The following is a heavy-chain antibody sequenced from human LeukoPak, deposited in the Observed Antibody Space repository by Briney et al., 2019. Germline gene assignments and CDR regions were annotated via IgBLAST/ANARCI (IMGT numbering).Heavy chain of an antibody. CDR1: GFTVSTNY. V-gene: IGHV3-53*01. D-gene: IGHD1-26*01. CDR2: IYSGGST. Sequence: GGSLRLSCAASGFTVSTNYMSWVRQAPGKGLEWVSVIYSGGSTYYADSVKGRFTISRDNSKNTLYLQMNSLRAEDTAVYYCAKKDSGSYDDAFDIWGQGTMVTVSS. J-gene: IGHJ3*02. CDR3: AKKDSGSYDDAFDI.